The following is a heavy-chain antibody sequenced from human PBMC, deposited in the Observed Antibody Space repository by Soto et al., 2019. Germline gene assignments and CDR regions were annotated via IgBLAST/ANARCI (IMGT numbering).Heavy chain of an antibody. J-gene: IGHJ6*02. CDR1: NETLTTYG. Sequence: QVHLVQSGAEVKKPGASVKVSCKASNETLTTYGISWVRQAPGQGLEWMGWVSGYNGHSSSAQKFQDRVIMTADTSTHTAYMESRSLTPDDSAVYFCARDSSPPGYYYGMDVWGQGTTVTVSS. CDR2: VSGYNGHS. D-gene: IGHD6-19*01. V-gene: IGHV1-18*01. CDR3: ARDSSPPGYYYGMDV.